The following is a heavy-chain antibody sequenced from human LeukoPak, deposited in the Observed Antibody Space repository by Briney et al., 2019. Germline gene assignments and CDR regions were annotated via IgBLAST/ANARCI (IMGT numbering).Heavy chain of an antibody. CDR2: ISGGGGST. J-gene: IGHJ4*02. CDR3: AKGSYYDSSGSFYFDY. CDR1: GFTLSSYA. Sequence: GGSLRLSCAASGFTLSSYAMSWVRQAPGKGLEWVSGISGGGGSTYYADSVKGRFSISRDNSKNTLYLQMNSLRAEDTAVYYCAKGSYYDSSGSFYFDYWDQGTLVTASS. V-gene: IGHV3-23*01. D-gene: IGHD3-22*01.